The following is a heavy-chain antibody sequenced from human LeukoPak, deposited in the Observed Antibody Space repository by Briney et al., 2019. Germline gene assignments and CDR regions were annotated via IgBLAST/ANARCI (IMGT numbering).Heavy chain of an antibody. J-gene: IGHJ4*02. CDR3: AREGSALRDLNYFDF. Sequence: GASVKVSCKASGYTFTSYGISWVRQAPGQGLEWMAWISAYNGNTNYAQKLQDRDTMTTDTSTSTAYVELRSLRSDDTAVYYCAREGSALRDLNYFDFWGQGTLVSVSS. V-gene: IGHV1-18*01. CDR1: GYTFTSYG. D-gene: IGHD3-10*01. CDR2: ISAYNGNT.